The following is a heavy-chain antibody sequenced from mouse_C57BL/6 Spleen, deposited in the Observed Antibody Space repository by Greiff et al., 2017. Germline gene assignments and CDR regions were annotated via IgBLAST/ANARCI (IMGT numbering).Heavy chain of an antibody. CDR1: GFSLPSYA. J-gene: IGHJ3*01. CDR3: ASDYYGSSFFAY. CDR2: IWTGGGT. Sequence: QVQLKESGPGLVAPSQSLSITCTVSGFSLPSYAISWVRQPPGKGLEWLGVIWTGGGTNYNSALKSRLSISKYNSKSQVFLKMNRLQTDDTARYYCASDYYGSSFFAYWGQGTLVTVSA. V-gene: IGHV2-9-1*01. D-gene: IGHD1-1*01.